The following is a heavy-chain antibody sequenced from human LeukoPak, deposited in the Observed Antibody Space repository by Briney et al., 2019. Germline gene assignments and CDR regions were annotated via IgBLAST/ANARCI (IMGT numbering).Heavy chain of an antibody. CDR2: INPNSGGT. V-gene: IGHV1-2*02. CDR1: GYTFTGYC. J-gene: IGHJ4*02. D-gene: IGHD4-17*01. CDR3: ARDTRRRDYVKASDY. Sequence: GASVKVSCKASGYTFTGYCMHWVRQAPGQGLEWMGGINPNSGGTNYAQKFQGRVTMTRDTSISTAYMELSRLRSDDTAMYYCARDTRRRDYVKASDYWGQGTMVTVSS.